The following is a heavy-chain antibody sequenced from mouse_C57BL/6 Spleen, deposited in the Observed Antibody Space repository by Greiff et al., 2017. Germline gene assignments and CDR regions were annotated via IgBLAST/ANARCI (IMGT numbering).Heavy chain of an antibody. CDR3: VRDYYGSSYGYFDV. D-gene: IGHD1-1*01. Sequence: EVQLVESGGGLVQPKGSLKLSCAASGFSFNTYAMTWVRQAPGKGLEWVARIRSKSNNSATYDADSVKDRFTISRDDSESMLYLQMNNSKHEDTAMYYCVRDYYGSSYGYFDVWGTGTTVTVSS. V-gene: IGHV10-1*01. J-gene: IGHJ1*03. CDR1: GFSFNTYA. CDR2: IRSKSNNSAT.